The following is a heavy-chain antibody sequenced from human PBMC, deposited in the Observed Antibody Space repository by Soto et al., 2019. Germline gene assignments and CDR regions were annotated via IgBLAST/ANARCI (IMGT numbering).Heavy chain of an antibody. Sequence: SQTLALPCAISGDSVSSNSAAWNFIRQSPSRSLEWLGRTYYRSKWYNDYAVSVKSRITINPDTSKNQFSLQLNSVTPEDTAVYYCARTTHLNYYYGMDVWGQGTTVTVSS. V-gene: IGHV6-1*01. CDR2: TYYRSKWYN. CDR1: GDSVSSNSAA. CDR3: ARTTHLNYYYGMDV. J-gene: IGHJ6*02.